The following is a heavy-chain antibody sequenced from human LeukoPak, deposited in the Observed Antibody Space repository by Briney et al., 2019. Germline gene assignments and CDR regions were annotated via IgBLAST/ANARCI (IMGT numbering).Heavy chain of an antibody. V-gene: IGHV1-46*01. J-gene: IGHJ4*02. CDR2: INPSGGSP. CDR1: GYTFTSYY. CDR3: AREIGPRQLHLWGSAFDY. Sequence: ASVKVSCKASGYTFTSYYMHWVRQAPGRGLEWMGIINPSGGSPSYAQKFQGRVTMTRDTSTSTVYMELSSLRSEDTAVYYCAREIGPRQLHLWGSAFDYWGQGTLVTVSS. D-gene: IGHD5-18*01.